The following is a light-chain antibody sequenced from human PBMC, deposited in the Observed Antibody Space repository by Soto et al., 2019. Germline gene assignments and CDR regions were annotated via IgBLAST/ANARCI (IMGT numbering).Light chain of an antibody. CDR1: SSDVGSYNL. Sequence: QSALTQPASVSGSPGQSITISCTGTSSDVGSYNLVSWYQQHPGKAPKIMIYEGSKRPSGVSNRFSGSKSGNTASLTISGLQAEDGAYYYCCSYARSSTSYVFGTGTKVTVL. J-gene: IGLJ1*01. CDR2: EGS. V-gene: IGLV2-23*01. CDR3: CSYARSSTSYV.